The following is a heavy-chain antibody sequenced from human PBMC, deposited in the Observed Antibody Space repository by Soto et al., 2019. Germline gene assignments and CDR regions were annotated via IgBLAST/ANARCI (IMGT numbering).Heavy chain of an antibody. D-gene: IGHD5-12*01. V-gene: IGHV5-51*01. CDR2: IYPGDSDT. CDR3: ARLYRGYDLPWVEGRTTDQYYYYGMDV. Sequence: GESLKISCKGSGYSFTSYWIGWVRQMPGKGLEWMGIIYPGDSDTRYSPSFQGQVTISADKSISTAYLQWSSLKASDTAMYYCARLYRGYDLPWVEGRTTDQYYYYGMDVWGQGTTVTVSS. CDR1: GYSFTSYW. J-gene: IGHJ6*02.